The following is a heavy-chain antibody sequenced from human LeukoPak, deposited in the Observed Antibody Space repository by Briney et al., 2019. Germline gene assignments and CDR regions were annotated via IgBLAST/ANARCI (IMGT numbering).Heavy chain of an antibody. J-gene: IGHJ6*02. CDR1: GGSISSGSYY. CDR2: IYTSGST. Sequence: SQTLSLTCTVSGGSISSGSYYWSWIRQPAGKGLECIGRIYTSGSTNYNPSLKSRVTISVDTSKNQFSLKLSSVTAADTAVYYCARHGMVRGVINYYYYGMDVWGQGTTVTVSS. CDR3: ARHGMVRGVINYYYYGMDV. V-gene: IGHV4-61*02. D-gene: IGHD3-10*01.